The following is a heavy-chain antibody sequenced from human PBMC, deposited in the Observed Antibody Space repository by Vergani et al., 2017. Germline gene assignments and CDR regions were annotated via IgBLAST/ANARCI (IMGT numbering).Heavy chain of an antibody. D-gene: IGHD2-21*01. CDR3: ARGALWWLRQIDS. CDR1: GDSMNTYY. V-gene: IGHV4-59*01. CDR2: IYDSGDT. J-gene: IGHJ4*02. Sequence: QVQLQESGPGLVTPSETLSLPCSVSGDSMNTYYWTWIRPPPGKGLEGIGYIYDSGDTNCNPSLKRRVTISLDTSKNQFSLNLYSVTAADTAVYYWARGALWWLRQIDSWGQGTLVTVSS.